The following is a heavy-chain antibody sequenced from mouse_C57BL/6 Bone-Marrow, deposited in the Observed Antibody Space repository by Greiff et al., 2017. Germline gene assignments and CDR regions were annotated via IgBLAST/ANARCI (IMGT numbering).Heavy chain of an antibody. CDR1: GFTFSDYY. Sequence: EVHLVESEGGLVQPGSSMKLSCTASGFTFSDYYMAWVRQVPEKGLEWVANINYDGSSTYYLDSLKSRFLISRDNAKNILYLQMSSLKSEDTATYYCARAGGYYDYDYAYWGQGTLVTVSA. J-gene: IGHJ3*01. D-gene: IGHD2-4*01. CDR2: INYDGSST. V-gene: IGHV5-16*01. CDR3: ARAGGYYDYDYAY.